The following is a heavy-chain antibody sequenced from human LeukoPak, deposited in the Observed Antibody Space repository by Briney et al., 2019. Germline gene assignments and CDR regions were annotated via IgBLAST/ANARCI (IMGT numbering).Heavy chain of an antibody. CDR2: IYHSGST. J-gene: IGHJ6*03. CDR1: GYSISSGYY. Sequence: SSETLSLTCTVSGYSISSGYYWGWIRQPPGKGLEWIGSIYHSGSTYYNPSLKSRVTISVDTSKNQFSLKLSSVTAADTAVYYCARLRGYSYGLVSYYYMDVWGKGTTVTVSS. V-gene: IGHV4-38-2*02. D-gene: IGHD5-18*01. CDR3: ARLRGYSYGLVSYYYMDV.